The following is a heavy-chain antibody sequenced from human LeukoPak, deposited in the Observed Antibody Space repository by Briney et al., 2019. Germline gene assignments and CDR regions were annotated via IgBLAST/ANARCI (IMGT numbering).Heavy chain of an antibody. J-gene: IGHJ4*02. CDR1: GYSISSGYY. CDR3: ARDFGSSWYYFDY. V-gene: IGHV4-38-2*02. CDR2: IYHSGST. Sequence: PSETLSLTCTVSGYSISSGYYWGWIRQPPGKGLEWIGSIYHSGSTYYNPSLKSRVTISVDTSKNQFSLKLSSVTAADTAVYYCARDFGSSWYYFDYWGQGTLVTVSS. D-gene: IGHD6-13*01.